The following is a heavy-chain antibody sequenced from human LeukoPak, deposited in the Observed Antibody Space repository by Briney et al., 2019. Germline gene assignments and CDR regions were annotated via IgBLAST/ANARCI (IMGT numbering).Heavy chain of an antibody. CDR1: GGSFSGYY. CDR3: ARPGNYYDRIGLSEPFDI. D-gene: IGHD3-22*01. V-gene: IGHV4-34*01. CDR2: INHSGST. J-gene: IGHJ3*02. Sequence: KPSETLSLTCAVYGGSFSGYYWSWIRQPPGKGLEWIGEINHSGSTNYNPSLKSRVTISVDTSKNQFSLKLSSVTAADTAVYYCARPGNYYDRIGLSEPFDIWGQGTMVTVSS.